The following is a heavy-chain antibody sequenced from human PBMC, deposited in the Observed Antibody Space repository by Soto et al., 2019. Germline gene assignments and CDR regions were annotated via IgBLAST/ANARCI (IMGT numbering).Heavy chain of an antibody. J-gene: IGHJ6*02. D-gene: IGHD2-8*01. CDR2: INPKSGGT. CDR3: ARGDSTDCSNGVCSFFYDHDMDV. Sequence: VKVSCTASGYSFTDYHIHWVRQAPGQGLEWLGRINPKSGGTSTAQKFQGWVTMTTDTSISTASMELTRLTSDDTAIYYCARGDSTDCSNGVCSFFYDHDMDVWGQGTTVTVSS. V-gene: IGHV1-2*04. CDR1: GYSFTDYH.